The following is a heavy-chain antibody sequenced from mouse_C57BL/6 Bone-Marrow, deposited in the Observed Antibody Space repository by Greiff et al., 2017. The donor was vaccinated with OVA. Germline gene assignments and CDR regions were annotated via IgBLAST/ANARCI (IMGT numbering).Heavy chain of an antibody. Sequence: EVQLQQSGAELVKPGASVKLSCTASGFNFKDYYMHWVKQRTEQGLEWIGRIDHEYGETKYAPKFQGKATLTVDTSSNTAYLQLSSLTSEDTAVYFCARESYCVDYGVQGTALTVS. CDR3: ARESYCVDY. CDR2: IDHEYGET. J-gene: IGHJ2*01. CDR1: GFNFKDYY. D-gene: IGHD2-12*01. V-gene: IGHV14-2*01.